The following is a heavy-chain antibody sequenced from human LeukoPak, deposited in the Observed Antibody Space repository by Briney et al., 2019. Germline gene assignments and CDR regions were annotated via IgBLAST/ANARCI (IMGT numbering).Heavy chain of an antibody. CDR1: GFTFSSYA. CDR3: ARDKGYSYGPGDY. J-gene: IGHJ4*02. V-gene: IGHV3-23*01. Sequence: GGSLRLSCAASGFTFSSYAMSWVRQAPGKGLEWVSAISGSGGSTYYADSVKGRFTISRDNSKNTLYLQMNSLRAEDTAVYYCARDKGYSYGPGDYWGQGTLVTVSS. CDR2: ISGSGGST. D-gene: IGHD5-18*01.